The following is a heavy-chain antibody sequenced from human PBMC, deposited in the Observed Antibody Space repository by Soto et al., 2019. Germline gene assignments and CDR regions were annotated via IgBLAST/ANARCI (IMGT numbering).Heavy chain of an antibody. V-gene: IGHV3-30*18. D-gene: IGHD2-15*01. J-gene: IGHJ3*02. CDR2: ISYDGSNK. Sequence: GGSLRLSCAASGFTFSSYGMHWVRQAPGKGLEWVAVISYDGSNKYYADSVKGRFTISRDNSKNTLYLQMNSLRAEDTAVYYCAKSGGNIRYDAFDIWGQGTMVTVSS. CDR1: GFTFSSYG. CDR3: AKSGGNIRYDAFDI.